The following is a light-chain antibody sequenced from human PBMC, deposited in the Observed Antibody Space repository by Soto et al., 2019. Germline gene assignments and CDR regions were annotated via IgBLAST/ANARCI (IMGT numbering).Light chain of an antibody. V-gene: IGKV3-15*01. CDR2: CAS. Sequence: EIVMTQSPATLSVSPGERATLSCRASQTVSSNLAWYQQKPGQAPRLLIYCASTRATGISARFSGSGSGTEFALTISSLQSEDFAVYYCQQYNKWPLTFGGGTKVEIK. J-gene: IGKJ4*01. CDR3: QQYNKWPLT. CDR1: QTVSSN.